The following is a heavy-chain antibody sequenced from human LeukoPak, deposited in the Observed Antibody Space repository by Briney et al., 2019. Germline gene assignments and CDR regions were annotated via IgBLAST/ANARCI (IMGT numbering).Heavy chain of an antibody. CDR3: ARTRLWFIDS. CDR1: GYTFTSYY. J-gene: IGHJ4*02. V-gene: IGHV1-46*01. CDR2: INPSGGSS. Sequence: ASVKVSCKASGYTFTSYYMHWVRQAPGQGLEWVGIINPSGGSSNYAQKFQGRVTMTRDTSTSTVYMELSSLRSEDTAVYYCARTRLWFIDSWGQGTLVTVAS. D-gene: IGHD3-10*01.